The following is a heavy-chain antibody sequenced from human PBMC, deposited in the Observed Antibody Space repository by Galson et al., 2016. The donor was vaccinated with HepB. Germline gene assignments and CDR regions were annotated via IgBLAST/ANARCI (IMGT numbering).Heavy chain of an antibody. CDR3: ATSHPITSYCWCPYFDY. D-gene: IGHD2-8*02. Sequence: SLRLSCAASGFTFTTYTLHWVRQAPGKGLEWVAVIFRDGNTAVYAESVKGRFTISRDNSKNTLYLQMDSLRPEDTAMYYCATSHPITSYCWCPYFDYWGQGSLVTVSS. CDR1: GFTFTTYT. J-gene: IGHJ4*02. V-gene: IGHV3-30-3*01. CDR2: IFRDGNTA.